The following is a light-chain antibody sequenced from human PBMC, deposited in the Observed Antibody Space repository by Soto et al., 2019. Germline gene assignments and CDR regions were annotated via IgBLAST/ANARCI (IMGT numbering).Light chain of an antibody. Sequence: IVLTQSPGTLYLSPGERATLSCRATQSVSSNLAWYQQKPGQPPKLLIYDTSNRATGIPARFSGSGSGTDFTLTISSLEPEDFAVYYWRGGRARHTCGGGTKVQIK. CDR1: QSVSSN. V-gene: IGKV3-11*01. J-gene: IGKJ4*02. CDR2: DTS. CDR3: RGGRARHT.